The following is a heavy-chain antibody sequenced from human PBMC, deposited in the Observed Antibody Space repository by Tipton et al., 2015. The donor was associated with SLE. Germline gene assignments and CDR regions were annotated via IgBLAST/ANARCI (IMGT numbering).Heavy chain of an antibody. J-gene: IGHJ4*02. CDR1: GFTFGIYW. CDR2: IKQDRSEK. D-gene: IGHD6-6*01. CDR3: ARSTGQLAPYYFDL. V-gene: IGHV3-7*01. Sequence: SLRLSCTASGFTFGIYWMSWVRQAPGKGLEWVANIKQDRSEKNYVDSVKGRFTISRDNTQNSLYLQMNSLRAEDTAVYYCARSTGQLAPYYFDLWGLGTLVTVSS.